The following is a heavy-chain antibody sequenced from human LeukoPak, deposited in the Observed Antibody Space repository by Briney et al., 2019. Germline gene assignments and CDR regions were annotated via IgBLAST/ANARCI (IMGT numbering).Heavy chain of an antibody. J-gene: IGHJ4*02. D-gene: IGHD1-1*01. CDR1: GGTFSSYA. V-gene: IGHV1-69*05. Sequence: ASVKVSCKASGGTFSSYAISWVRQAPGQGLEWMGGIIPIFGTANYAQKFQGRVTMTRDTSTNTVYMELSSLRSEDTAVYYCARGLGNDGIFDYWGQGTLVSVSS. CDR2: IIPIFGTA. CDR3: ARGLGNDGIFDY.